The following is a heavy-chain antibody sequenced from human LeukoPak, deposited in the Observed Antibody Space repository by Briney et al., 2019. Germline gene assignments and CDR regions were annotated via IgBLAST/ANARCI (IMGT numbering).Heavy chain of an antibody. CDR3: ASEHSGNYYRPFDY. CDR2: ISSSSLYI. D-gene: IGHD1-26*01. Sequence: GGSLRPSCAASAFTFSTYSMNWVRQAPGKGLEWVSSISSSSLYIYYADSVKGRFTISRDNAKNSLYLQMNSLRAEDTAVYYCASEHSGNYYRPFDYWGQGALVTVSS. CDR1: AFTFSTYS. V-gene: IGHV3-21*01. J-gene: IGHJ4*02.